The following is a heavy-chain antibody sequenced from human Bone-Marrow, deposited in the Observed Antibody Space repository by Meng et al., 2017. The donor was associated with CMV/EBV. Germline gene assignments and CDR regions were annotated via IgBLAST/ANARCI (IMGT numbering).Heavy chain of an antibody. J-gene: IGHJ6*02. Sequence: ASVKVSCKASGGTFSSYAISWVRQAPGQGLEWMGIINPSGGSTSYAQKFQGRVTMTRDTSTSTVYMELSSLRSEDTAVYYCARDLPNWNDFSYYGMDVWGQGTTVTVSS. D-gene: IGHD1-1*01. CDR3: ARDLPNWNDFSYYGMDV. V-gene: IGHV1-46*01. CDR2: INPSGGST. CDR1: GGTFSSYA.